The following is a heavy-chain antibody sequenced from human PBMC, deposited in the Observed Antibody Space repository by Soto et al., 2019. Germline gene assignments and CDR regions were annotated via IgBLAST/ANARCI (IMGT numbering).Heavy chain of an antibody. CDR1: SYSIDSVYC. D-gene: IGHD3-22*01. CDR3: AREAMIVVVIKGFDY. V-gene: IGHV4-38-2*02. Sequence: SGTQSFTCALTSYSIDSVYCGGWVGNPPGKGLEWIGSIYHSGSTYYNPSLKSRVTISVDTSKNQFSLKLSSVTAADTAVYYCAREAMIVVVIKGFDYWGQGTLVTVS. J-gene: IGHJ4*02. CDR2: IYHSGST.